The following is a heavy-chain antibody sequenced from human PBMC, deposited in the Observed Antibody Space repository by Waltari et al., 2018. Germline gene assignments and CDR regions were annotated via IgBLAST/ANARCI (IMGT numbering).Heavy chain of an antibody. Sequence: EVQLVESGGGLVQPGGSLRISCAASGFTFSSYDMSWVRQAPGKGLEWVSSIGGRGGSTYYADSGKVRFTISRDNSKNTLYLQMNSLRAEDTAVYYCAKVRSITMVRGGYYFDYWGQGTLVTVSS. CDR3: AKVRSITMVRGGYYFDY. J-gene: IGHJ4*02. D-gene: IGHD3-10*01. CDR1: GFTFSSYD. V-gene: IGHV3-23*04. CDR2: IGGRGGST.